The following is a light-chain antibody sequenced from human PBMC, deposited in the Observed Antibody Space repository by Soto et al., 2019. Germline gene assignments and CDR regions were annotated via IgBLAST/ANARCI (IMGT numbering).Light chain of an antibody. V-gene: IGLV9-49*01. CDR2: VGTGGIVG. J-gene: IGLJ2*01. CDR3: GAEHGSGSNFVYLV. CDR1: SGYSNYK. Sequence: QLVLTQPPSASASLGASVTLTCTLSSGYSNYKVDWYQQRPGKGPRFVMRVGTGGIVGSKGDGIPDRFSVLGSGLNRYLTIKNIQEEDESDYHCGAEHGSGSNFVYLVFGGGTQVTVL.